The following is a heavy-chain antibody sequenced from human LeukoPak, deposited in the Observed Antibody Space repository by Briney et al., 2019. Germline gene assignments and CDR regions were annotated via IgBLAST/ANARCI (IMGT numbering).Heavy chain of an antibody. CDR1: GYSFANYW. D-gene: IGHD1-1*01. CDR3: ATTTTRGIPHYFDY. Sequence: GESLKISCKGSGYSFANYWIVWVRQMPGKGLECTGIIYPGDSDTRYRPSFQGQVTISADKSISTAYLQWSGLKTSDTAMYYCATTTTRGIPHYFDYWGQGTLVTVSS. J-gene: IGHJ4*02. V-gene: IGHV5-51*01. CDR2: IYPGDSDT.